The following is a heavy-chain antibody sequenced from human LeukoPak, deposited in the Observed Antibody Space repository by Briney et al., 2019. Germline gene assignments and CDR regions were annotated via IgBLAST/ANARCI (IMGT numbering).Heavy chain of an antibody. CDR1: GGSISSYY. V-gene: IGHV4-59*08. CDR2: IYYSGST. D-gene: IGHD6-13*01. CDR3: ARSSSSWFDY. J-gene: IGHJ4*02. Sequence: PSETLSLTCTVSGGSISSYYWSWIRQPPGKGLEWIGYIYYSGSTNYNPSLKSRVTISVDTSKNQFSLKLSSVTAADTAVYYCARSSSSWFDYWGRGSVVTVSS.